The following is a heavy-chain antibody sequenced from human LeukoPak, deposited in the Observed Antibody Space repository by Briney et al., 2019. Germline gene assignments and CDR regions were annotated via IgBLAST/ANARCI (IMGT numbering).Heavy chain of an antibody. CDR3: ARSTTMVRGVFDY. CDR2: IYPGDSDT. CDR1: GYSFTSYW. J-gene: IGHJ4*02. V-gene: IGHV5-51*01. Sequence: GESLKISCNGSGYSFTSYWIGWVRQMPGKGLEWMGIIYPGDSDTRYSPSFQGQVTISADKSISTAYLQWSSLKASDTAMYYCARSTTMVRGVFDYWGQGTLVTVSS. D-gene: IGHD3-10*01.